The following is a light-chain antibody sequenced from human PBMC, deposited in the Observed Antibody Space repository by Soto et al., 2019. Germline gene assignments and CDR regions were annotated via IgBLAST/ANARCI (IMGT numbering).Light chain of an antibody. Sequence: IQLTQSPSSLSASVGDRVTITCRASQGISSFLAWYQQKPVKAPKLLIYGASTLQSGVPSRFSGSGSGTDFTLTIGSLQPEDFATDYCQQLNSFPIPFGPGTKVDIK. J-gene: IGKJ3*01. CDR3: QQLNSFPIP. V-gene: IGKV1-9*01. CDR1: QGISSF. CDR2: GAS.